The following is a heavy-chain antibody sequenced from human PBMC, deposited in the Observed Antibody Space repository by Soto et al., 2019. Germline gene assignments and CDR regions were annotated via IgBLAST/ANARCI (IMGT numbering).Heavy chain of an antibody. V-gene: IGHV4-39*01. CDR1: GGSISSSSYN. Sequence: QLQLQESGPGLVKPSETLSLTCTVSGGSISSSSYNWDWIRQPPGKGLEWIGRVYYSGNTYYNPSLTGRVTISADMSKNQFSLRLSSVTAADTAVYYCARVAQYSSGWTPFDYWGQGTLVTVSS. J-gene: IGHJ4*02. CDR3: ARVAQYSSGWTPFDY. CDR2: VYYSGNT. D-gene: IGHD6-19*01.